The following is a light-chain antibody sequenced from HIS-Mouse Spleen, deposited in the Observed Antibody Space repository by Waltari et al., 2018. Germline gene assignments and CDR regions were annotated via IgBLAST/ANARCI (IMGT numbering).Light chain of an antibody. Sequence: QSALTQPASVSGSPGQSITISCPGTSSAVGRYNLLSWYQQHPGKAPKLMIYEGSKRPSGVSNRFSGSKSGNTASLTISGLQAEDEADYYCCSYAGSSTWVFGGGTKLTVL. V-gene: IGLV2-23*01. CDR3: CSYAGSSTWV. CDR2: EGS. J-gene: IGLJ3*02. CDR1: SSAVGRYNL.